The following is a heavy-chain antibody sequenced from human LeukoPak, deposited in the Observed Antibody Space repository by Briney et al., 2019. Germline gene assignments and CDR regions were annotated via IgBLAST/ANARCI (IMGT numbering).Heavy chain of an antibody. J-gene: IGHJ3*02. D-gene: IGHD2-21*01. CDR2: VSHGGTS. CDR1: GGPFRGFF. CDR3: AKILGSGVWYGFDI. V-gene: IGHV4-34*01. Sequence: SETLSLTCAVSGGPFRGFFWSWIRQAPGKGLEWIAEVSHGGTSNYNPSLKSRITISVDTSKSQFSLKLNSVTAADTAVYYCAKILGSGVWYGFDIWGQGTMVTVSS.